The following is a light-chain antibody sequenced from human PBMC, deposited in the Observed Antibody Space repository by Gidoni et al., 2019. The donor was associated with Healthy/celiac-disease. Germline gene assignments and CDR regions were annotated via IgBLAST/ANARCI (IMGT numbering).Light chain of an antibody. CDR3: QQRSNWT. V-gene: IGKV3-11*01. Sequence: EIVLTQSPAILSLSPGERATLSCRASQSVSSYLAWYQQKPGQAPRLLIYDASNRATGIPARFSGSGPGTDFTLTISSLEPEDFAVYYCQQRSNWTFGQGTKVEIK. J-gene: IGKJ1*01. CDR2: DAS. CDR1: QSVSSY.